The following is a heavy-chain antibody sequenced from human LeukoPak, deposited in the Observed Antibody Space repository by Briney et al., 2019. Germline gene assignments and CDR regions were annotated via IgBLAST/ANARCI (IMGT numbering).Heavy chain of an antibody. Sequence: SETLSLTCAVSGYSISSGYYWGWIRQPPGKGLEWIGSIYHSGSTYYIPSLKSRVTISVDTSKSQFSLKLSSVTAADTAVYYCASSYCSGGSCYSGDAFDIWGQGTMVTVSS. CDR1: GYSISSGYY. CDR2: IYHSGST. D-gene: IGHD2-15*01. V-gene: IGHV4-38-2*01. CDR3: ASSYCSGGSCYSGDAFDI. J-gene: IGHJ3*02.